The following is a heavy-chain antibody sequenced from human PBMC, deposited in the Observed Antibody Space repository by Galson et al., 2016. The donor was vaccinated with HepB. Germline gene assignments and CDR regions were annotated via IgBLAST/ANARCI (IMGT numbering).Heavy chain of an antibody. V-gene: IGHV3-66*01. J-gene: IGHJ6*02. CDR1: GLTVGSTY. CDR3: ARDLGRDYHFYGMDV. CDR2: IYTDGRT. Sequence: SLRLSCAASGLTVGSTYLNWVRQAPGKGLEWVSVIYTDGRTYYAASVTGRFSISRDNSKNTLYLQMNSMRVEDTAVYYCARDLGRDYHFYGMDVWGQGTTVTVSS.